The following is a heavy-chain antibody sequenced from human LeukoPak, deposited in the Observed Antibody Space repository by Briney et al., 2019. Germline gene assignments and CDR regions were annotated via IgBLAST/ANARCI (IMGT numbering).Heavy chain of an antibody. J-gene: IGHJ4*02. CDR3: ARDRWHYYDSSGYYWLDY. CDR1: GFTFSSYA. D-gene: IGHD3-22*01. V-gene: IGHV3-30*04. CDR2: ISYDGSNK. Sequence: GGSLRLSCAASGFTFSSYAMHWARQAPGKGLEWVAVISYDGSNKYYADSVKGRFTISRDNSKNTPYLQMNSLRAEDTAVYYCARDRWHYYDSSGYYWLDYWGQGTLVTVSS.